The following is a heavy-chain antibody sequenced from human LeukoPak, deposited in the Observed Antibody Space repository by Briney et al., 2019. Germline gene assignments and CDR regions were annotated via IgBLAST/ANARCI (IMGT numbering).Heavy chain of an antibody. CDR1: GFTFSSYA. J-gene: IGHJ2*01. D-gene: IGHD4/OR15-4a*01. Sequence: PGGSLRLSCAASGFTFSSYAMHWVRQAPGKGLEWVAVISYDGSNKYYADSVKGRFTISRDNAKNSVYLQMNSLRAEDTALYYCARSRDYYFEVWGRGTPVTVSS. V-gene: IGHV3-30-3*01. CDR2: ISYDGSNK. CDR3: ARSRDYYFEV.